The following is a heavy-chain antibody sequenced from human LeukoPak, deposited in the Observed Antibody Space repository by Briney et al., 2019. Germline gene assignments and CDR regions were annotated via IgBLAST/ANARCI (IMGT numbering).Heavy chain of an antibody. Sequence: ASVKVSCKASRYTFTGYYMHWVRQAPGQGLEWMGGINANSGGTNSAKPFQGRVTTTRDTSISTAYMELSRLRSDDTAVYYCATDPLVVITRYYYYYMDVWGKGTTVTVSS. D-gene: IGHD3-22*01. V-gene: IGHV1-2*02. CDR3: ATDPLVVITRYYYYYMDV. CDR2: INANSGGT. CDR1: RYTFTGYY. J-gene: IGHJ6*03.